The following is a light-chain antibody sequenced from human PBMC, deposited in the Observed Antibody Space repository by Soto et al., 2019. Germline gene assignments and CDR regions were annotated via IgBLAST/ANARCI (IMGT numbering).Light chain of an antibody. V-gene: IGKV3-20*01. CDR1: LSVTNNY. J-gene: IGKJ5*01. Sequence: DIVLTQSPGPLSLSPGERATLSCLASLSVTNNYLAWYQQKPGQAPRLLIDGASSRATGVPDRFSGTGSGTDFTLTISRLEPEDFAVFYCQQYGNSPITFGQGTRL. CDR3: QQYGNSPIT. CDR2: GAS.